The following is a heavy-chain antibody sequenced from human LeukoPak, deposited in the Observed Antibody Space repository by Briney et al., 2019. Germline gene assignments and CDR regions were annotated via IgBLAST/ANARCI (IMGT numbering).Heavy chain of an antibody. D-gene: IGHD6-19*01. CDR1: GFTFSSYG. J-gene: IGHJ3*02. CDR3: ARAQYSSGWYGDAFDI. CDR2: ISYDGGNK. V-gene: IGHV3-30*03. Sequence: GGSLRLSCAASGFTFSSYGMHWVRQAPGKGLEWVAVISYDGGNKYYADSVKGRFTISRDNSKNTLYLQMNSLRADDTAVYYCARAQYSSGWYGDAFDIWGQGTMVTVSS.